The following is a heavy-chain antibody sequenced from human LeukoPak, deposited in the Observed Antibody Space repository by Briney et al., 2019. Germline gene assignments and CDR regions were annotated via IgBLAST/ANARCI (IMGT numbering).Heavy chain of an antibody. CDR1: EFTFSSYG. CDR3: AKRLSSSSPYYYYYMDV. Sequence: GGSLRLSCAASEFTFSSYGMHWVRQAPGKGLEWVAFIRYDGSNRYYADSVKGRFTISRDNSKNTLYLQMNSLRAEDTAVYYCAKRLSSSSPYYYYYMDVWGKGTTVTVSS. V-gene: IGHV3-30*02. D-gene: IGHD6-6*01. CDR2: IRYDGSNR. J-gene: IGHJ6*03.